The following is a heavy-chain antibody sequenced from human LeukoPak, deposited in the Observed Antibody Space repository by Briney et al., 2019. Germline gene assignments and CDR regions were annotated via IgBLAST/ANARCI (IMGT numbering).Heavy chain of an antibody. J-gene: IGHJ4*02. Sequence: SETLSLTCTVSGGSISSGDYYWSWIRQPPGKGLEWIGYIYYSGSTYYNPSLKSRVTISVDTSKNQFSLKLGSVTAADTAVYYCARDYSGSYHFFDYWGQGTLVTVSS. V-gene: IGHV4-30-4*01. CDR3: ARDYSGSYHFFDY. CDR1: GGSISSGDYY. CDR2: IYYSGST. D-gene: IGHD1-26*01.